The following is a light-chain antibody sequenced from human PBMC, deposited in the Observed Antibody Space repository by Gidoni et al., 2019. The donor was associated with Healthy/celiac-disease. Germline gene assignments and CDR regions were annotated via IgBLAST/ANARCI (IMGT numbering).Light chain of an antibody. CDR2: DAS. CDR3: QQYGSSPPMCS. J-gene: IGKJ2*04. Sequence: EIVLTQSPATLSLSPGERATLSCGASQSVSSSYLAWYQQKPGLAPRLLIYDASSRATGIPDRFSCSGSGTDFTLTISRLEPEYFAFYYCQQYGSSPPMCSFGQGTKLEIK. V-gene: IGKV3D-20*01. CDR1: QSVSSSY.